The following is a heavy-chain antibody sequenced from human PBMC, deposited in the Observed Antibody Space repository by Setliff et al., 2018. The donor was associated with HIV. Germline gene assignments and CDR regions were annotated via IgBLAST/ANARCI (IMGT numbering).Heavy chain of an antibody. CDR1: GGSISSHY. CDR2: IHYSGST. D-gene: IGHD2-15*01. V-gene: IGHV4-59*11. Sequence: ETLSLTCTVSGGSISSHYWSWIRQPPGKGLEWVGYIHYSGSTKYNSSLKRRVTMSIDTSKNQFSLKLSSATAADTAIYYCARVDRVESAFDIWGQGAMVTVSS. J-gene: IGHJ3*02. CDR3: ARVDRVESAFDI.